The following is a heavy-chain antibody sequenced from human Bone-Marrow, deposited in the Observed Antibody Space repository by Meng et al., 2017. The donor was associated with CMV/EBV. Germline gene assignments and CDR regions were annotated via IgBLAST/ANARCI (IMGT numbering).Heavy chain of an antibody. CDR1: GISVSFYS. CDR3: ARDPRRGYSYGYQYDY. D-gene: IGHD5-18*01. V-gene: IGHV3-66*01. J-gene: IGHJ4*02. Sequence: GESLKISCAASGISVSFYSMSWVRQAPGKGLEWVSVIHRGGGTTYYADSVKGRFIVSRDSSKNTLFLQMNSLRAEDTAVYYCARDPRRGYSYGYQYDYWGQGTLVTVSS. CDR2: IHRGGGTT.